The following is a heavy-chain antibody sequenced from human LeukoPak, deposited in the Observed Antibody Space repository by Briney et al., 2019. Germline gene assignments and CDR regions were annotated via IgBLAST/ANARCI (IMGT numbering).Heavy chain of an antibody. CDR1: GGSISSSSYY. Sequence: SETLSLTCTVSGGSISSSSYYWGWIRQPPGKGLEWIGSIYYSGSTYYNPSLKSRVTISVDTSKNQFSLKLSSVTAADTAVYYCARHDLPIVATTRDYYYMDVWGKGTTVTVSS. CDR3: ARHDLPIVATTRDYYYMDV. J-gene: IGHJ6*03. D-gene: IGHD5-12*01. CDR2: IYYSGST. V-gene: IGHV4-39*01.